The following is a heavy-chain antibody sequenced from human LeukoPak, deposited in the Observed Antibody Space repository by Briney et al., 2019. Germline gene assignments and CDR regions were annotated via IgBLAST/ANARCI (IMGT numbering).Heavy chain of an antibody. J-gene: IGHJ5*02. CDR1: GFTFSSYA. CDR3: AKGHCSSTSCARFDP. CDR2: ISGSGGST. V-gene: IGHV3-23*01. Sequence: GGSLRLSCAASGFTFSSYAMSWVRQAPGKGLEWVSAISGSGGSTYYADSVKGRFTISRDNPKNTLYLQRNSLRAEDTAVYYCAKGHCSSTSCARFDPWGQGTLVTVSS. D-gene: IGHD2-2*01.